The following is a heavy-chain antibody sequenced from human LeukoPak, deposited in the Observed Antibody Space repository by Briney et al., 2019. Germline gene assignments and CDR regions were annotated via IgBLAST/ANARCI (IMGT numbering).Heavy chain of an antibody. V-gene: IGHV1-2*02. CDR1: GYTFTGYY. Sequence: ASVKVSCKASGYTFTGYYMHWVRQAPGQGLEWMGWINPNSDGTNYAQKFQGRVTMTRDTSISTAYMELSRLRSDDTAVYYCARGRILGYCSGGSCYDRALLDYWGQGTLVTVSS. CDR3: ARGRILGYCSGGSCYDRALLDY. J-gene: IGHJ4*02. D-gene: IGHD2-15*01. CDR2: INPNSDGT.